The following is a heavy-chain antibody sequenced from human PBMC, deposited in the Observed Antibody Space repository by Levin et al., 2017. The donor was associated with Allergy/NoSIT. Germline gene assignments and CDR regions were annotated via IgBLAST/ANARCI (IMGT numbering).Heavy chain of an antibody. J-gene: IGHJ4*02. V-gene: IGHV4-59*01. Sequence: LSLTCTVSGGSISSYYWSWIRQPPGKGLEWIGYIYYSGSTNYNPSLKSRVTISVDTSKNQFSLKLSSVTAADTAVYYCARVRGQWLVFDYWGQGTLVTVSS. CDR3: ARVRGQWLVFDY. CDR1: GGSISSYY. CDR2: IYYSGST. D-gene: IGHD6-19*01.